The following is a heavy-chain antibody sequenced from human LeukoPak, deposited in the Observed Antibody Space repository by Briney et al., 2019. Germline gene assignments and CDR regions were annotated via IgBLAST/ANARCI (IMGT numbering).Heavy chain of an antibody. Sequence: PGGSLRLSCAASGFTFNSYAMSWVRQAPGKGLEWVSAISGSGGSTFYADSVKGRLTISRDNSENALYLQMNSLRADDTAVYYSAKDRITIFGVVMDQWGQGTLVTVSS. J-gene: IGHJ4*02. CDR1: GFTFNSYA. CDR3: AKDRITIFGVVMDQ. D-gene: IGHD3-3*01. CDR2: ISGSGGST. V-gene: IGHV3-23*01.